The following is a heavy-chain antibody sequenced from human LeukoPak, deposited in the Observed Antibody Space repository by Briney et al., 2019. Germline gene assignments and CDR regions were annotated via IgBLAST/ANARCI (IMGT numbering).Heavy chain of an antibody. D-gene: IGHD2-21*01. CDR2: IYTSGST. CDR1: GGSISSYY. J-gene: IGHJ5*02. Sequence: SETLSLTCAVSGGSISSYYWIWIRQPAGKGLEWIGRIYTSGSTNYNPSLKSRVTMSVDASKNQFSLKLSSVTAADTAVYYCARIFPGSWIDPWGQGTLVTVSS. CDR3: ARIFPGSWIDP. V-gene: IGHV4-4*07.